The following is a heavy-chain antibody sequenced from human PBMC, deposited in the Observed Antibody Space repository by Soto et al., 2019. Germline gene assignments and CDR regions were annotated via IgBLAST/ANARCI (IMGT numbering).Heavy chain of an antibody. Sequence: ASVKVSCKASGYTFTSYGISWVRQAPGQGLEWMGWISAYNGNTNYAQKLQGRVTMTTDTSTSTAYMELRSLRSDDTAVYYCARGLGSSRYCSGGSCYVIWGSGRMDVWGKGTTVTVSS. V-gene: IGHV1-18*01. J-gene: IGHJ6*04. CDR1: GYTFTSYG. CDR2: ISAYNGNT. CDR3: ARGLGSSRYCSGGSCYVIWGSGRMDV. D-gene: IGHD2-15*01.